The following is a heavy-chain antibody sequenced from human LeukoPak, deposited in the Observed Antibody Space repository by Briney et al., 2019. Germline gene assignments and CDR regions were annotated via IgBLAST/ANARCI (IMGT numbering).Heavy chain of an antibody. D-gene: IGHD3-22*01. CDR1: GYTFTKYG. CDR2: ISAYDGNT. V-gene: IGHV1-18*01. CDR3: ARARGDSSGYYRY. J-gene: IGHJ4*02. Sequence: ASVTVSCKTSGYTFTKYGISWVRQAPGQGPEWMGWISAYDGNTIYAQKLQDRLTLTTDTSTDTAHMELRSLGSDDTAVYFCARARGDSSGYYRYWGQGTLVTVSS.